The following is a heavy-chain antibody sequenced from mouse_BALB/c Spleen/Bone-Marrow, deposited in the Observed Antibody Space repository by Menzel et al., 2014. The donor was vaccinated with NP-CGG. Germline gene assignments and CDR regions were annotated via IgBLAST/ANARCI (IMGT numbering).Heavy chain of an antibody. V-gene: IGHV7-3*02. Sequence: DVMLVESGGGLVQPGGSLRLSCATSGFTFTDYYMSWVRQPPGKALEWLGFIRNKANGYTTGYSVSVKGRFTISRDNSQSILDLQMNTLRAEDSATYYCARDENYDIYWYFDVWGAGTTVTVSS. J-gene: IGHJ1*01. CDR3: ARDENYDIYWYFDV. CDR1: GFTFTDYY. D-gene: IGHD1-1*01. CDR2: IRNKANGYTT.